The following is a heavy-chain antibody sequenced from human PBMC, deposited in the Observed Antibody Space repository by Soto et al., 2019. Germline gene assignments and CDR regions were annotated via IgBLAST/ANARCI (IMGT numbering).Heavy chain of an antibody. CDR3: ATQEWLRFD. Sequence: PGGSLRLSCAASGFTFSTYSMNWVRQAPGKGLEWVSYISSSSSTIFYTDSVKGRFTISRDNAKNSLYLQMNSLRAEDAAVYYCATQEWLRFDWGQGTLVTVSS. J-gene: IGHJ4*02. D-gene: IGHD5-12*01. CDR2: ISSSSSTI. V-gene: IGHV3-48*04. CDR1: GFTFSTYS.